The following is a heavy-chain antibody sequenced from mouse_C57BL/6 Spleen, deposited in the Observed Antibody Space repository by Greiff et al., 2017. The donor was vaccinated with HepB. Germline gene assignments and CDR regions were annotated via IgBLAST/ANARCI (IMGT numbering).Heavy chain of an antibody. CDR1: GYTFTEYT. Sequence: VQLQQSGAELAKPGASVKLSCKASGYTFTEYTIHWVKQRSGQGLEWIGWFYPGSGSIKYNEKFKDKATLTADKSSSTVYMELSRLTSEDSAVYFCARHEEDYYGRGAWFAYWGQGTLVTVSA. J-gene: IGHJ3*01. CDR3: ARHEEDYYGRGAWFAY. D-gene: IGHD1-1*01. V-gene: IGHV1-62-2*01. CDR2: FYPGSGSI.